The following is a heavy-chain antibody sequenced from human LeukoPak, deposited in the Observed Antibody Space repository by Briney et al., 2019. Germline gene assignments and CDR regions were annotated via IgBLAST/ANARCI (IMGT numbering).Heavy chain of an antibody. J-gene: IGHJ6*02. CDR1: GFTFTGFY. D-gene: IGHD6-6*01. Sequence: ASVKVSCKASGFTFTGFYMHWVRQAPGQGLEWMGWINPNSGRTNYAQKFQGRVTMTRDTSINTAYMELSRLRSDDTAVYYCARGGYSRSSEYYYGMDVWGQGTTVTVSS. CDR3: ARGGYSRSSEYYYGMDV. CDR2: INPNSGRT. V-gene: IGHV1-2*02.